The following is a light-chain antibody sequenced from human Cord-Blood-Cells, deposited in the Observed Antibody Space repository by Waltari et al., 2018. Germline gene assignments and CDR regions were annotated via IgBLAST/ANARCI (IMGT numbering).Light chain of an antibody. CDR3: CSYAGSSTLV. V-gene: IGLV2-23*01. J-gene: IGLJ3*02. Sequence: QPALTQPASVSGSPGQSITISCTGTSSDVGSYNLVSLYQQHPGKAPKHMIYEGSKRPSGVSNRFYGAKSGNTASLTISGLQAEDEADYYCCSYAGSSTLVFGGGTKLTVL. CDR1: SSDVGSYNL. CDR2: EGS.